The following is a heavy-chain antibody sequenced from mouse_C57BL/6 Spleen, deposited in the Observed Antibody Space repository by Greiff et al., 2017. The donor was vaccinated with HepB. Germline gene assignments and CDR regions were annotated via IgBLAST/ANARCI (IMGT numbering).Heavy chain of an antibody. Sequence: QVQLQQSGAELARPGASVKMSCKASGYTFTSYTMHWVKQRPGQGLEWIGYINPSSGYTKYNQKFKDKATLTADKSSSTVYMQLSSLTSEDSAVYYCARYYYANYFDYWGQGTTLTVSS. D-gene: IGHD1-1*01. CDR1: GYTFTSYT. CDR2: INPSSGYT. V-gene: IGHV1-4*01. CDR3: ARYYYANYFDY. J-gene: IGHJ2*01.